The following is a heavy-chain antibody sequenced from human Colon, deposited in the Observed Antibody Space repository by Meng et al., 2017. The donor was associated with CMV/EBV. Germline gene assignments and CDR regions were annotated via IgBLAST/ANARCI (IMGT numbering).Heavy chain of an antibody. CDR3: VRGGDGYGNFDY. CDR2: ISPDGSST. V-gene: IGHV3-74*01. J-gene: IGHJ4*02. D-gene: IGHD5-24*01. CDR1: GFTFSGYW. Sequence: SCAAYGFTFSGYWMHWVRQAPGKGLVWVSRISPDGSSTYYADSVKGRLTISRDNANSVLFLQMNSLRSDDAAVYYCVRGGDGYGNFDYWGQGTLVTVSS.